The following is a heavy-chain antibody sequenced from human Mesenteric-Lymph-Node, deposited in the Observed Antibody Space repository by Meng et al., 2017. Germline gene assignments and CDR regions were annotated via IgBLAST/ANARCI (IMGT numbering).Heavy chain of an antibody. CDR1: VDSVSSNSAA. D-gene: IGHD6-19*01. V-gene: IGHV6-1*01. Sequence: HAQLQQSGPGLVKPSQTLSLTCAISVDSVSSNSAAWNWIRQSPSRGLEWLGRTYYRSKWSSDYAVSVRSRITINADTSKNQFSLQLNSVTPEDTAVYYCARKAVAVGTFDYWGQGTLVTVSS. CDR3: ARKAVAVGTFDY. J-gene: IGHJ4*02. CDR2: TYYRSKWSS.